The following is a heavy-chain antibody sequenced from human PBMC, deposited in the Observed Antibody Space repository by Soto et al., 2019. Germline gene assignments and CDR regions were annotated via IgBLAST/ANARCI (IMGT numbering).Heavy chain of an antibody. V-gene: IGHV1-18*01. CDR1: GYTFTSYG. J-gene: IGHJ4*02. CDR2: ISAYNGNT. CDR3: ARDSGVGSTTTVGY. D-gene: IGHD1-1*01. Sequence: ASVKVSCKASGYTFTSYGISWVRQAPGQGLEWMGWISAYNGNTNYAQKLQGRVTMTTDTSTSTAYMELRSLRSDDTAVYYCARDSGVGSTTTVGYWGQGTLVTVSS.